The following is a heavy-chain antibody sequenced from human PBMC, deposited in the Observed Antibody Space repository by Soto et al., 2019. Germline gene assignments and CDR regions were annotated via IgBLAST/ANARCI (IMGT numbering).Heavy chain of an antibody. D-gene: IGHD3-3*01. CDR2: VYYNGFT. CDR1: GGSISSSNYY. Sequence: PSETLSLTCTVSGGSISSSNYYWAWIHQSPGKGLEWIGSVYYNGFTYYNPSLKSRVTISVDTSKNQFSLKLTSVTAADTAVYYCARMGDFWSGPGELDPWGQGTLVTVSS. J-gene: IGHJ5*02. CDR3: ARMGDFWSGPGELDP. V-gene: IGHV4-39*01.